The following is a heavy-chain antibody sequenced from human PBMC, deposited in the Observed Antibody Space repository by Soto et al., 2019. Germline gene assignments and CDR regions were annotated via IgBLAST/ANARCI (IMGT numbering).Heavy chain of an antibody. Sequence: GASVKVSCKPSGYTFTSYGISWVRQAPGQGLEWMGWISTYSGNTNYAQKLQGRVTMTTDTSTSTAYMELRSLRSDDTAVYYCARGPPVRKNIAAVPFWFDPWGQGTLVTVSS. CDR2: ISTYSGNT. J-gene: IGHJ5*02. CDR3: ARGPPVRKNIAAVPFWFDP. V-gene: IGHV1-18*04. CDR1: GYTFTSYG. D-gene: IGHD6-13*01.